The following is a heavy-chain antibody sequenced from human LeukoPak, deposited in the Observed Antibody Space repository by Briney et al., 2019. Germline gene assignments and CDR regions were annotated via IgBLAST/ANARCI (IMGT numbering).Heavy chain of an antibody. CDR1: GFTVSNAW. J-gene: IGHJ4*02. CDR2: TKSKTDGGTT. Sequence: GGSLRLSCAASGFTVSNAWLSWVRQAAGKVLEWVGRTKSKTDGGTTDYAAPVKGRFNISRDDPKNTLYLQMNSLKTEDTAVYYCTTEAVTMIVVVIPYFDYWGQGTLVTVSS. V-gene: IGHV3-15*01. CDR3: TTEAVTMIVVVIPYFDY. D-gene: IGHD3-22*01.